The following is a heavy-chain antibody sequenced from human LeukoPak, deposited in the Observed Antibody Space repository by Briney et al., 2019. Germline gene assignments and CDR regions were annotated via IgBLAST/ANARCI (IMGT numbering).Heavy chain of an antibody. CDR2: SSTSSTYT. CDR3: ARAMSFYYGSAFDY. V-gene: IGHV3-21*01. Sequence: PGGSLRLSCSASGFTFSNYILNWVRQAPGEGLEWVSSSSTSSTYTYYADSVKGRFTISRDNAKSSLYLQMDSLRAEDTAVYYCARAMSFYYGSAFDYWGQGTLVTVSS. D-gene: IGHD3-10*01. J-gene: IGHJ4*02. CDR1: GFTFSNYI.